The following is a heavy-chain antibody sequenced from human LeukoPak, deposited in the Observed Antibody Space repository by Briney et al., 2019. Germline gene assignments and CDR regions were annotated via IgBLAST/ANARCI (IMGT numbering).Heavy chain of an antibody. J-gene: IGHJ5*01. D-gene: IGHD6-13*01. CDR2: ISYTGST. CDR1: GGSISSHY. CDR3: AREGYSSNWYDY. V-gene: IGHV4-59*11. Sequence: SETLSLTCTVSGGSISSHYWAWIRQPPGKGLECIGYISYTGSTNYNPSLKSRVTISVDTSKNQFSLKLRSVTAADTAVYYCAREGYSSNWYDYWGQGTLVTVSS.